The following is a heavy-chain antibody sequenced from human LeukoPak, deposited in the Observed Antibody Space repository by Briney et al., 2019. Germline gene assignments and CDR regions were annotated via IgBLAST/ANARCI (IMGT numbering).Heavy chain of an antibody. D-gene: IGHD1-26*01. CDR1: GGSISSSSHY. CDR2: IYYSGST. CDR3: ARHWNRGSRDY. V-gene: IGHV4-39*01. J-gene: IGHJ4*02. Sequence: PSETLFLTCTVSGGSISSSSHYWGWIRQPPGKGLEWIGSIYYSGSTYYNPSLKSRVTISVDTSKNQFSLKLSSVTAADTAVYYCARHWNRGSRDYWGQGTLVTVSS.